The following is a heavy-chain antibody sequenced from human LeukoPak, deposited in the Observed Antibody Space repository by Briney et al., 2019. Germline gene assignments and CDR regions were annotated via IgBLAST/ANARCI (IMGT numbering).Heavy chain of an antibody. CDR1: GGTFSSYA. Sequence: GASVKVSCKASGGTFSSYAISWVRQAPGQGLEWMGRIIPILGIANYAQKFQGRVTITADKSTSTAYMELSSLRSEDTAVYYCARDKHTGIAVAGTLAYWGQGTLVTVSS. CDR2: IIPILGIA. J-gene: IGHJ4*02. V-gene: IGHV1-69*04. D-gene: IGHD6-19*01. CDR3: ARDKHTGIAVAGTLAY.